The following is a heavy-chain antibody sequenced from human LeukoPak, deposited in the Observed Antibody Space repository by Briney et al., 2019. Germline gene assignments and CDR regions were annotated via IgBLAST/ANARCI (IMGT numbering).Heavy chain of an antibody. V-gene: IGHV4-39*01. CDR1: GGSISSSSYY. CDR2: IYYSGST. CDR3: ARLPHCSGGSCYYFDY. Sequence: SETLSLTCTVSGGSISSSSYYWGWIRQPPGKGLEWIGSIYYSGSTYYNPSLKSRVTISVDTSKNQFSLKLSPVTAADTAVYYCARLPHCSGGSCYYFDYWGQGTLVTVSS. D-gene: IGHD2-15*01. J-gene: IGHJ4*02.